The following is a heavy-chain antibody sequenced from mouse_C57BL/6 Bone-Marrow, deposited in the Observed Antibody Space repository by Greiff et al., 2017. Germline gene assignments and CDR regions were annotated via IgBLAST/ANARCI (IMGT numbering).Heavy chain of an antibody. D-gene: IGHD1-1*01. Sequence: VQLKQSGAELVRPGSSVQMSCKTSGYTFTSSGINWVKQRPGQGLERIGYIYFGNGYTEYNEKFKGKATLTSDTSSSTAYMQLRSLTSEDSAIYFGAGWNYGLASWGHGALVT. V-gene: IGHV1-58*01. J-gene: IGHJ3*01. CDR2: IYFGNGYT. CDR3: AGWNYGLAS. CDR1: GYTFTSSG.